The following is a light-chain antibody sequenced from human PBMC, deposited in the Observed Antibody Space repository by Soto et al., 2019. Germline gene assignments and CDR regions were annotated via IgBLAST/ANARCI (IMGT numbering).Light chain of an antibody. Sequence: AIQMTQSPSSLSASVGDRVTITCRASQGIRNDLGWYQQKPGKAPKLLIYAASSLQSGVPSRFSGSGSGKDFTLTISSLKPEDFATYYCLQDYNYPLTLGGGTKVDIK. V-gene: IGKV1-6*01. CDR3: LQDYNYPLT. CDR1: QGIRND. CDR2: AAS. J-gene: IGKJ4*01.